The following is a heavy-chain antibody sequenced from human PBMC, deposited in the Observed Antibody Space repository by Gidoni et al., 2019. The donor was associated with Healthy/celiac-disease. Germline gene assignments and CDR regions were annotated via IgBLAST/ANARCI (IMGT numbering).Heavy chain of an antibody. CDR2: IYYSGST. J-gene: IGHJ4*02. D-gene: IGHD3-3*01. V-gene: IGHV4-59*01. Sequence: VQLQESGPGLVKPSETLSLTCTVSGGSISSYYWSWIRQPPGKGLEWIGYIYYSGSTNYNPSLKSRVTISVDTSKNQFSLKLSSVTAADTAVYYCARPKDFGVVIPFDYWGQGTLVTVSS. CDR3: ARPKDFGVVIPFDY. CDR1: GGSISSYY.